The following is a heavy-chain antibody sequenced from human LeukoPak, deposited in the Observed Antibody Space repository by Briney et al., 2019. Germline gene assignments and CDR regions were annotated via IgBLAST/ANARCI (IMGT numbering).Heavy chain of an antibody. CDR3: AREGGDPKWLDP. CDR1: GGSISSYY. V-gene: IGHV4-4*07. J-gene: IGHJ5*02. Sequence: SETLSLTCTVSGGSISSYYWTWIRQSAGKGLEWIGRINTSGSTNYNPSLRSRVTMSVNTSKNQFSLNLTSVTAADTAVYSCAREGGDPKWLDPWGQETLVTVSS. D-gene: IGHD6-25*01. CDR2: INTSGST.